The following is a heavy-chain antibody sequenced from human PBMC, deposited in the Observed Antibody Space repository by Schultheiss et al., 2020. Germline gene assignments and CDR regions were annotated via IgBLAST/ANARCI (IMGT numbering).Heavy chain of an antibody. Sequence: SETLSLTCAVYGGSFSGYYWSWIRQPPGKGLEWIGSIYHSGSTNYNPSLKSRVTISVDKSKNQFSLKLSSVTAADTAVYYCARDSGSYKHDSFDIWGQGTMVTVSS. CDR2: IYHSGST. D-gene: IGHD1-26*01. CDR3: ARDSGSYKHDSFDI. V-gene: IGHV4-34*01. CDR1: GGSFSGYY. J-gene: IGHJ3*02.